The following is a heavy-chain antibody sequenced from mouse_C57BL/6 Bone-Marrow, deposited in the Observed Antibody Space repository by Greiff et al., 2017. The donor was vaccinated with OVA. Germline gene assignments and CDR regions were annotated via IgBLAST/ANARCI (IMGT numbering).Heavy chain of an antibody. V-gene: IGHV10-1*01. J-gene: IGHJ3*01. D-gene: IGHD2-4*01. CDR2: IRSKSNNYAT. CDR3: GRKPYFDLHLGRFGF. CDR1: GFSFNTYA. Sequence: EVMLVESGGGLVQPKGSLKLSCAASGFSFNTYAMNWVRQAPGKGLEWVARIRSKSNNYATYYADSMKDRFTISRDDSESMLYLQMNNLKTEDTAMFFLGRKPYFDLHLGRFGFRGQGTLVTVSA.